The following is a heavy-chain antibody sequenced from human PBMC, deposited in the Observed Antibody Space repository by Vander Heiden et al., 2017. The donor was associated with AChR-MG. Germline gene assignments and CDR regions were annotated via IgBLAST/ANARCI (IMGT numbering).Heavy chain of an antibody. D-gene: IGHD5-18*01. J-gene: IGHJ4*02. V-gene: IGHV3-48*02. CDR2: ISSSSSTI. CDR1: RFPLSSYS. Sequence: EVQLVDLGGCLVQPGGPSRPSRAASRFPLSSYSMNWVRQAPGKGLEWVSYISSSSSTIDYADSVKGRFTISRDNAKNSLYLQMNSLRDEDTAVYYCARDGYSYGLREMYFDYWGQGTLVTVSS. CDR3: ARDGYSYGLREMYFDY.